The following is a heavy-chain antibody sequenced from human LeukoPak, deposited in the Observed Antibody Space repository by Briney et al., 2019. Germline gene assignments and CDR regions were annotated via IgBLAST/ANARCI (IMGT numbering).Heavy chain of an antibody. Sequence: ASVNVSCKASGSTFTSYGNSWVRQAPGQGLEWMGWISAYNGNTNYAQKLQGRVTMTTDTSTSTAYVELRSLRSDDTAVYYCARVAGRECEPLFDYYWGQGTLVTVSS. CDR3: ARVAGRECEPLFDYY. D-gene: IGHD6-6*01. CDR1: GSTFTSYG. V-gene: IGHV1-18*01. CDR2: ISAYNGNT. J-gene: IGHJ4*02.